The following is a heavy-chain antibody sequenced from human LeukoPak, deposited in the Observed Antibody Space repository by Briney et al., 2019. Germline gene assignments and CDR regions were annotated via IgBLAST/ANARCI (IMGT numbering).Heavy chain of an antibody. CDR1: GFTFSDYY. V-gene: IGHV3-11*04. J-gene: IGHJ4*02. D-gene: IGHD5-24*01. Sequence: GGSLRLSCAASGFTFSDYYMSWIRQAPGKGLEWVSYISSSGSTKDYADSVKGRFTISRDNAKNSLYLQMNSLRAEDTAVYYCAKSSVEMATIADYWGQGTLVTVSS. CDR3: AKSSVEMATIADY. CDR2: ISSSGSTK.